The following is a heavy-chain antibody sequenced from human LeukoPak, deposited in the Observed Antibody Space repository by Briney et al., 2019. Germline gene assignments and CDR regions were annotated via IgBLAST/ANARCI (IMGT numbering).Heavy chain of an antibody. CDR3: AKALGSTCLDY. CDR1: GXTFSGYG. Sequence: GGSLRLSWAASGXTFSGYGVHWVRQAPGKGLEWVAFISYDGSIKYYVDSVKGRFTISRDNSKNTLYLQVNSLRVEDTAFYYCAKALGSTCLDYWGQGTLVTVSS. CDR2: ISYDGSIK. D-gene: IGHD6-13*01. V-gene: IGHV3-30*18. J-gene: IGHJ4*02.